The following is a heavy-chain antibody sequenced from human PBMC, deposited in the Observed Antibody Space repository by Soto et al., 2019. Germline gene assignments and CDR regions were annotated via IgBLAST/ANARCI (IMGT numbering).Heavy chain of an antibody. J-gene: IGHJ3*02. CDR2: INAGNGNT. Sequence: ASVKVSCRASGYTFTGYGIHWLRQAPGQRLEWMGRINAGNGNTNYSQKFQRRVTITRDTSASTAYMELSSLRSADTPVYYCAREEYYGDSRDAFDTWGQGTMVNGS. V-gene: IGHV1-3*01. D-gene: IGHD4-17*01. CDR3: AREEYYGDSRDAFDT. CDR1: GYTFTGYG.